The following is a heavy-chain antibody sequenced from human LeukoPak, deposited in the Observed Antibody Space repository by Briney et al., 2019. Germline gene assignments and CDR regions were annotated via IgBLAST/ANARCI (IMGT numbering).Heavy chain of an antibody. CDR1: GFTFSSYP. CDR2: IRYDGSQN. D-gene: IGHD1-26*01. Sequence: GRSLRLSCAASGFTFSSYPMHWVRQAPGKGLEWVAFIRYDGSQNHLTDSVKGRFTVSRDDSRSTLYLQMDSLTVEDTAVYYCVKAVVGRISNFDFWGQGTLVTVSS. J-gene: IGHJ4*02. CDR3: VKAVVGRISNFDF. V-gene: IGHV3-30*02.